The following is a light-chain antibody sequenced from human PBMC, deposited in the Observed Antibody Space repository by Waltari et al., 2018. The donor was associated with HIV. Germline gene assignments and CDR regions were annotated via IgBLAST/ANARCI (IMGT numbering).Light chain of an antibody. CDR1: SSDVGGYNY. Sequence: QSALTQPASVSGSPGQSITISCTGTSSDVGGYNYVSWYQQHPGKAPKLMIYEFSNRPSGVSNRCSGSKSGNTASLTITGLQADDEADYFCSSYTRSISVAFGGGTRVTVL. CDR2: EFS. CDR3: SSYTRSISVA. V-gene: IGLV2-14*01. J-gene: IGLJ2*01.